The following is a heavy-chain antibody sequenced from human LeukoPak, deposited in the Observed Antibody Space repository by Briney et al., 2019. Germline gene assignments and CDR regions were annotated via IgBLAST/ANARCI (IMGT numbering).Heavy chain of an antibody. V-gene: IGHV3-33*01. J-gene: IGHJ3*02. CDR1: GFTFSNYG. D-gene: IGHD1-26*01. CDR3: ARDPSGTYYPRVSGALDI. CDR2: IWYDGSNK. Sequence: GGSLRLSCAASGFTFSNYGMHWVRQAPGKGLEWVAVIWYDGSNKYYADSVKGRFTVSRDNAKNSLYLQMDSLRAEDTAVYYCARDPSGTYYPRVSGALDIWGQGTMVTVSS.